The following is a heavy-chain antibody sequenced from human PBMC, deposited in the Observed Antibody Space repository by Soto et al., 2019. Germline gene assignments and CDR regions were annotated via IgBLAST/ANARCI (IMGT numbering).Heavy chain of an antibody. Sequence: ASVKVSCKASGYTFTSYGISWVRQAPGQGLEWMGWISAYNGNTNYAQKLQGRVTMTTDTSTSTAYMELRSLRSDDTAVYYCARDLDDFWSGYGDAFDIWGQGTMVTVSS. J-gene: IGHJ3*02. CDR2: ISAYNGNT. CDR3: ARDLDDFWSGYGDAFDI. V-gene: IGHV1-18*01. CDR1: GYTFTSYG. D-gene: IGHD3-3*01.